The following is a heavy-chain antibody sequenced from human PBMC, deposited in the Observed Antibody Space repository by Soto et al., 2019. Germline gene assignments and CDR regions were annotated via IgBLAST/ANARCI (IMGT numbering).Heavy chain of an antibody. V-gene: IGHV4-4*07. J-gene: IGHJ4*02. CDR2: IYSSGST. Sequence: SETLSLTCSVSDGSINSHFWSWIRQPAGKRLEWIGRIYSSGSTIYNPSLKSRVTMSVDTSKNQFSLKLRSVTAADTAVYYCARDNVWSAYYSFFDYWGKGSLVT. CDR1: DGSINSHF. D-gene: IGHD3-3*01. CDR3: ARDNVWSAYYSFFDY.